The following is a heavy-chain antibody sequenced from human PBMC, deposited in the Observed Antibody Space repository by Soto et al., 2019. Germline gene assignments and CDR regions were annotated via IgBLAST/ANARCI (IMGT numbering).Heavy chain of an antibody. V-gene: IGHV4-59*01. D-gene: IGHD4-4*01. CDR3: ARAGASKDYSNFGY. J-gene: IGHJ4*02. Sequence: SETLSLTCTVSGGSISSYYWSWIRQPPGKGLEWIGYIYYSGSTNYNPSLKSRVTISVDTSKNQFSLKLSSVTAADTAVYYCARAGASKDYSNFGYWGQGTLVTVSS. CDR1: GGSISSYY. CDR2: IYYSGST.